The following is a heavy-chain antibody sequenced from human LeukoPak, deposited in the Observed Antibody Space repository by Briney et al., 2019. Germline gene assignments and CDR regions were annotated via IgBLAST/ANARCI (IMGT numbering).Heavy chain of an antibody. D-gene: IGHD1-26*01. CDR3: ATVVGATTFVFQDY. J-gene: IGHJ4*02. V-gene: IGHV3-30*02. CDR1: GFTFSSYG. CDR2: IRYDGSNK. Sequence: GGSLRLSCAASGFTFSSYGMHWVRQAPGKGLEWVAFIRYDGSNKYYADSVKGRFTISRDNSKNTLYLQMNSVRAEDTAVYYCATVVGATTFVFQDYWGQGTLVTVSS.